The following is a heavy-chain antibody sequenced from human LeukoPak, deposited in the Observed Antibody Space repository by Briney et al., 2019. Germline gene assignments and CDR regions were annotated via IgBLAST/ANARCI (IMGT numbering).Heavy chain of an antibody. CDR3: ARDSPNEGILWWSIDY. J-gene: IGHJ4*02. D-gene: IGHD2-21*01. V-gene: IGHV3-7*01. CDR2: INQDESSQ. CDR1: GFSFTTYW. Sequence: GGSLRLSCAASGFSFTTYWMGWVRQAPGKGLEWVANINQDESSQYYVDAVRGRFTISRDNAKNSLYLQMNSLRAEDTAVYYCARDSPNEGILWWSIDYWGQGTLVTVSS.